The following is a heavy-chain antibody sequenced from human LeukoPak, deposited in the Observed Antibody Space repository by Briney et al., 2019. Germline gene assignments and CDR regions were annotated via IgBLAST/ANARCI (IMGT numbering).Heavy chain of an antibody. CDR2: ISSSSDYI. J-gene: IGHJ4*02. CDR3: ARETPVELALRN. CDR1: GFTFSGYA. V-gene: IGHV3-21*01. D-gene: IGHD5-24*01. Sequence: GGSLRLSCAASGFTFSGYAMNWVRQAPGKGLEWVSSISSSSDYIYYADSVKGRFTISRDNAKNSLYLQMNSLRPEDTAVYYCARETPVELALRNWGQGTLVTVSS.